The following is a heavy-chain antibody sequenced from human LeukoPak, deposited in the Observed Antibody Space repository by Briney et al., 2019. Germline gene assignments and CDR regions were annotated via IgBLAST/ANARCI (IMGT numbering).Heavy chain of an antibody. V-gene: IGHV4-34*01. Sequence: GSLRLSCEASGFTFRDYWMTWIRQSAGKGLEWIAEIDHRGDTNYNPSVKSRVTISVDTSKNQFSLKVRSLSAADTAVYYCARGATISETGYFDFWGQGTLVTVSS. CDR1: GFTFRDYW. J-gene: IGHJ4*03. D-gene: IGHD5-24*01. CDR3: ARGATISETGYFDF. CDR2: IDHRGDT.